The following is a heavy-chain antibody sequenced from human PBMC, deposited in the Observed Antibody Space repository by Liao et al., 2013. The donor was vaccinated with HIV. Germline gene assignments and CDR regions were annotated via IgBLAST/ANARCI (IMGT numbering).Heavy chain of an antibody. V-gene: IGHV4-39*07. CDR1: GDSISSSGFY. CDR2: FYSSGSS. Sequence: QLQLQESGPGLVKPSETVVLTCTVSGDSISSSGFYWGWIRQTPGKGLEWIGNFYSSGSSIYNPSLKSRLVISVDTSKNQFSLKLTSVTAADTAVYYCARRLHYSSSSFDPWGQGTLVTVSS. CDR3: ARRLHYSSSSFDP. D-gene: IGHD6-13*01. J-gene: IGHJ5*02.